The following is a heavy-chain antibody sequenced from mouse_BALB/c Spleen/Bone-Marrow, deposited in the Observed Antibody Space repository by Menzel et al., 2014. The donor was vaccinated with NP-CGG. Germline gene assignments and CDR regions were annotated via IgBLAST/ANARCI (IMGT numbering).Heavy chain of an antibody. CDR3: ARLRQLGLRTIDY. CDR1: GYTFXDYE. V-gene: IGHV1-15*01. D-gene: IGHD3-2*01. J-gene: IGHJ2*01. CDR2: IHPGSGGT. Sequence: VQLQQSGAELVRPGASVKLSCKALGYTFXDYEIHWVKQTPVHGLEWIGAIHPGSGGTAYNQKFKGKATLTADKYSSTVYMELSSLTSEDSVIYYCARLRQLGLRTIDYWGQGTTLTVSS.